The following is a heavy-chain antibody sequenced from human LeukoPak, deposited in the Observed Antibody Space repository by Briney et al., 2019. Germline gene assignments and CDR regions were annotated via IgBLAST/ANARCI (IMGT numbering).Heavy chain of an antibody. D-gene: IGHD6-19*01. J-gene: IGHJ4*02. CDR2: IYYSGST. Sequence: SETLSLTCTVSGGSISSSSYYWGWIRQPPGKGLEWIGSIYYSGSTYYNPSLKSRVTISVDTSKNQFSLKLSSVTAADTAMYYCARARYSSGWYEDYWGQGTLVTVSS. CDR3: ARARYSSGWYEDY. CDR1: GGSISSSSYY. V-gene: IGHV4-39*07.